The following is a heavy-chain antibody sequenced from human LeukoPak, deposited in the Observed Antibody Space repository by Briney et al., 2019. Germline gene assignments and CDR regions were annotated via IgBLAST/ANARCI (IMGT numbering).Heavy chain of an antibody. CDR1: GYTFTSYG. D-gene: IGHD6-19*01. V-gene: IGHV1-18*01. CDR3: AKDKQWLVTPYYFDY. J-gene: IGHJ4*02. CDR2: ISAYNGNT. Sequence: ASAKVSCKASGYTFTSYGISWVRQAPGQGLEWMGWISAYNGNTNYAQKLQGRVIMTTDTSTSTAYMELRSLRSDDTAVYYCAKDKQWLVTPYYFDYWGQGTLVTVSS.